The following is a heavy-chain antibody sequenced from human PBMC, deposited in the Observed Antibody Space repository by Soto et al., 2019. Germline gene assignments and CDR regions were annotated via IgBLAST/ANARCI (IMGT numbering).Heavy chain of an antibody. CDR1: GGSIRTSPFY. D-gene: IGHD4-4*01. J-gene: IGHJ5*02. Sequence: PSEPLSLTCSVSGGSIRTSPFYWAWIRQPPGKGLEWIGSVYYSGTTYRNPSLKSRATIFVDTSKNQFSLRLSSVTAADTATYYCAHIRDYSNYGWFEPWGQGSLVTSPQ. CDR2: VYYSGTT. CDR3: AHIRDYSNYGWFEP. V-gene: IGHV4-39*01.